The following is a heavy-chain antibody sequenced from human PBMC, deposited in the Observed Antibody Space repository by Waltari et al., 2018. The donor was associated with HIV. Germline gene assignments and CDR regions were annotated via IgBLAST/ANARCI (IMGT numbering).Heavy chain of an antibody. D-gene: IGHD1-7*01. J-gene: IGHJ3*02. CDR2: INPDSGVT. CDR1: FIDYY. Sequence: FIDYYIHWVRQAPGQGLEWMGWINPDSGVTKSGQKFQGRVTMTRDTSISTVFLQLSGLRSDDTGVYYCARVGSSWNFGFHNFDIWGQGTMVTVSS. V-gene: IGHV1-2*02. CDR3: ARVGSSWNFGFHNFDI.